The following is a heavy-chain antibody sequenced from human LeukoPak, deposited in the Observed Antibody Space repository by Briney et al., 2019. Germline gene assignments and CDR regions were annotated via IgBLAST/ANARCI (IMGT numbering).Heavy chain of an antibody. CDR2: INHSGST. V-gene: IGHV4-34*01. J-gene: IGHJ3*02. CDR1: GGSFSGYY. D-gene: IGHD6-6*01. Sequence: PSETLSLTCAVYGGSFSGYYWSWIRQPPGKGLEWIGEINHSGSTNYNPSLKSRVTISVDTSKNQFSLKLSSVTGADTAVYYCQGRIAARPDAFDIWGQGTMVTVSS. CDR3: QGRIAARPDAFDI.